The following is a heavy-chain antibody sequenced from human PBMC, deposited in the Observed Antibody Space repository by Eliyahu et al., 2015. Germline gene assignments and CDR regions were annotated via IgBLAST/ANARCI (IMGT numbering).Heavy chain of an antibody. D-gene: IGHD1-7*01. CDR1: GGPFSSYA. Sequence: QVQLVQSGAEVKKPGSSVKVSCKASGGPFSSYAISWVRTAPXQGLEWMGGXIPIFGTANYAQKFQGRVTITADESTSTAYMELSSLRSEDTAVYYCARDRSRNYRDGMDVWGQGTTVTVSS. CDR2: XIPIFGTA. J-gene: IGHJ6*02. CDR3: ARDRSRNYRDGMDV. V-gene: IGHV1-69*01.